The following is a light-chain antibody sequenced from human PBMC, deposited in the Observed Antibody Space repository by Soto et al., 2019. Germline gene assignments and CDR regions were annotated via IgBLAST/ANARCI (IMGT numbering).Light chain of an antibody. V-gene: IGLV1-44*01. CDR2: DDN. J-gene: IGLJ2*01. Sequence: QSVLTQPPSASGTPGQRVTISCSGGSANIGEKTVSWYQQFSGTTPTLLIYDDNHRPSAVPDRCSGSSSGTSVSLAISGLRSEDEATYYCAPWDDSLDDPVVFGGGTKLTVL. CDR3: APWDDSLDDPVV. CDR1: SANIGEKT.